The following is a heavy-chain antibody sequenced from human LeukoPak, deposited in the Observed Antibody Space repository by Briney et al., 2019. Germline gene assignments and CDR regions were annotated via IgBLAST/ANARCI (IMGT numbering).Heavy chain of an antibody. CDR1: GGSISSYY. V-gene: IGHV4-59*01. D-gene: IGHD3-10*01. Sequence: PSETLSLTCTVSGGSISSYYWSWIRQPPGKGLEWIGYIYYSGSTNYNPSLKSRVTISVDTSKNQFSLKLSSVTAADTAVYYCASGAGDRRTRLFYWGQGTLVTVSS. CDR2: IYYSGST. J-gene: IGHJ4*02. CDR3: ASGAGDRRTRLFY.